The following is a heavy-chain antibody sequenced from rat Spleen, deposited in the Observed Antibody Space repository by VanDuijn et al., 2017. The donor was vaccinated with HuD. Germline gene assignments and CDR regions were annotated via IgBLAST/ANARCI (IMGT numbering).Heavy chain of an antibody. Sequence: EVQLVESGGGLVQPGKSLKLSCAASGFTFSYYGMAWVRQTPTKGLEWVASISTGGGNTFYRDSVKGRSTISRDNAKNTQYLQMDSLRSDDTATYYCASLITTVVPYYFDYWGQGVMVTVSS. V-gene: IGHV5S14*01. D-gene: IGHD1-1*01. CDR1: GFTFSYYG. J-gene: IGHJ2*01. CDR2: ISTGGGNT. CDR3: ASLITTVVPYYFDY.